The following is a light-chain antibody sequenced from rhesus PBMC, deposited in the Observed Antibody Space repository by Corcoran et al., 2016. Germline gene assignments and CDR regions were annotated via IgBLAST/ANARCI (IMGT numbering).Light chain of an antibody. CDR2: KAS. CDR3: QHGYGTPRT. J-gene: IGKJ1*01. Sequence: DIQMTQSPSSLSASVGDRVTITCRASENVNNYLNWYQQKPGKAPNILIYKASPLQSGVPSRFSGSGSRNDNTFPISSLQPDDFATYYCQHGYGTPRTFGQGTKVEIK. V-gene: IGKV1-74*01. CDR1: ENVNNY.